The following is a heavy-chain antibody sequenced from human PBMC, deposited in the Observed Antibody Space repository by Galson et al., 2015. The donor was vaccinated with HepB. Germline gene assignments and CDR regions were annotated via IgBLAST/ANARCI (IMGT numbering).Heavy chain of an antibody. CDR2: ISSSGSYT. V-gene: IGHV3-11*06. J-gene: IGHJ5*02. Sequence: SLRLSCAASGFIFSDYYMSWIRQAPGKGLEWVSYISSSGSYTNYADSVKGRFAISRDNTKNSLYLQMNSLRAEDTAVYYCARVKQQLFPNWFDPWGQGTLVTVSS. CDR3: ARVKQQLFPNWFDP. D-gene: IGHD6-13*01. CDR1: GFIFSDYY.